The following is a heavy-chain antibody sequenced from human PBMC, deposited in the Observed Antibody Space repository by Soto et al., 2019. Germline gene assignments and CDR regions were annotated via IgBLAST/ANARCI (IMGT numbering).Heavy chain of an antibody. J-gene: IGHJ4*02. V-gene: IGHV3-48*02. D-gene: IGHD6-19*01. CDR2: IAGGGHTI. CDR1: GFPFHSYS. CDR3: ARDPISGSFDY. Sequence: GGSLRLSCAASGFPFHSYSMNWVRQAPGRGLEWVSYIAGGGHTIYYADSVKGRFTISRDDAKSSLYLQMNSLRDDDTAIYYCARDPISGSFDYWGQGTLVTVSS.